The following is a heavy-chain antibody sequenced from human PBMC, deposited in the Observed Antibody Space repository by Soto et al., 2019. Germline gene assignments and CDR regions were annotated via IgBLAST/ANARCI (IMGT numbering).Heavy chain of an antibody. V-gene: IGHV1-3*01. Sequence: SVKVSCKASGYTFTSYAMHWVRQAPGQRLEWMGWINAGNGNTKYSQKFQGRVTITRDTSASTAYMELSSLRSEDTAVYYCARGTGYCSGGSCSAGGSWFDPWGQGTLVTVSS. CDR3: ARGTGYCSGGSCSAGGSWFDP. D-gene: IGHD2-15*01. CDR1: GYTFTSYA. J-gene: IGHJ5*02. CDR2: INAGNGNT.